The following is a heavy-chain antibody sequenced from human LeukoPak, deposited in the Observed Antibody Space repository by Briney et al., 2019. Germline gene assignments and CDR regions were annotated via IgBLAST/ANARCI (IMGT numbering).Heavy chain of an antibody. CDR3: ARDGGGCSSTSCYRTYYYYYYMDV. V-gene: IGHV3-20*04. D-gene: IGHD2-2*02. J-gene: IGHJ6*03. CDR1: GFTFDDYG. Sequence: PGGSLRLSCAASGFTFDDYGMSWVRQAPGKGLEWVSGINWNGGSTGYADSVKGRFTISRDNAKNSLYLQMNSLRAEDTALYYCARDGGGCSSTSCYRTYYYYYYMDVWGKGTTVTVSS. CDR2: INWNGGST.